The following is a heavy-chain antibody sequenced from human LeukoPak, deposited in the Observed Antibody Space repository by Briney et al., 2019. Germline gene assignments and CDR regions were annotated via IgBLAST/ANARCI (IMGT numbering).Heavy chain of an antibody. CDR2: IYYSGST. Sequence: SETLSLTCTVSGGSISSYYWSWIRQPPGKGLEWIGYIYYSGSTNYNPSLKSRVTISVDTSKNQFSLKLSSVTAADTAVYYCARGNDYGDVFDYWGQGTLVTVSS. CDR1: GGSISSYY. V-gene: IGHV4-59*12. J-gene: IGHJ4*02. D-gene: IGHD4-17*01. CDR3: ARGNDYGDVFDY.